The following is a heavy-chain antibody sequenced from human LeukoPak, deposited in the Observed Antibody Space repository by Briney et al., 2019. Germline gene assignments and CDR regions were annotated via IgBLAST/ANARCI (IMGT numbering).Heavy chain of an antibody. CDR3: AREGPPAALDAFDI. Sequence: ASVKVSCKASGYTFTSYGISWVRQAPGQGLEWMGWISAYNGNTNYAQKLQGRVTMTTDTSTSTAYMELRSLRSDDAAVYYCAREGPPAALDAFDIWGQGTMVTVSS. V-gene: IGHV1-18*01. J-gene: IGHJ3*02. CDR1: GYTFTSYG. D-gene: IGHD2-2*01. CDR2: ISAYNGNT.